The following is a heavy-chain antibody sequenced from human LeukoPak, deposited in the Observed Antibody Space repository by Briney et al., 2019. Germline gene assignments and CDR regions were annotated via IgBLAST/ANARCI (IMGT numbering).Heavy chain of an antibody. D-gene: IGHD3-10*01. CDR2: INPKSGGT. Sequence: ASVKVSCKASGYTFIGYYMHWVRQAPGQGLEWMGWINPKSGGTNYAQKFQGRVTMTRDTSISTAYMELSRLRSDDTAVYYCVGSYSTDAGLDYWGQGTLVTVSS. CDR1: GYTFIGYY. CDR3: VGSYSTDAGLDY. V-gene: IGHV1-2*02. J-gene: IGHJ4*02.